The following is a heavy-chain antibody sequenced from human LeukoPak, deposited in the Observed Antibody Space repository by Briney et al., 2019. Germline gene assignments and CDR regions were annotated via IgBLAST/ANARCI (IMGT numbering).Heavy chain of an antibody. CDR1: GGSISTYY. CDR3: ARHYYGSGFDY. J-gene: IGHJ4*02. CDR2: VYYSGST. Sequence: SEILSLTCTVSGGSISTYYWSWIRQPPGKGLECIGYVYYSGSTNYNPSLKSRVTISVDTSKNQFSLKLTSVTAADTAVYYCARHYYGSGFDYWGQGILVTVSS. D-gene: IGHD3-10*01. V-gene: IGHV4-59*08.